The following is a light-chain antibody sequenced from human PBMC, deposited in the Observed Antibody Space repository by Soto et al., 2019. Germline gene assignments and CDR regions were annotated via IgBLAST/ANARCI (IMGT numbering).Light chain of an antibody. CDR3: SSYAGGSTYL. J-gene: IGLJ1*01. Sequence: QSVLTQPAAVSGTPGHSIGISCNRSSSDVGSDNLVSWYHKYPGKAPKVIIFNGTKQHSKVSDRFYGSKSGNTASLTISGRQPEDEADYSCSSYAGGSTYLFGTGTKVTVL. CDR2: NGT. V-gene: IGLV2-23*01. CDR1: SSDVGSDNL.